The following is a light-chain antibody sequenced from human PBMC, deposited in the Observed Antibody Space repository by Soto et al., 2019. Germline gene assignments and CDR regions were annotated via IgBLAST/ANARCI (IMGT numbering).Light chain of an antibody. V-gene: IGKV2-28*01. CDR1: QSLLHSNGRNY. J-gene: IGKJ4*01. CDR2: LGS. CDR3: MQALQTPRT. Sequence: IVMTQSPLSLPVTPGEPASISCRSSQSLLHSNGRNYLDWYLQKPGQSPQLLIYLGSDRASGVPDRFRGSGSGTDFTLKISRVEAEDVGVYYCMQALQTPRTFGGGTKVEIK.